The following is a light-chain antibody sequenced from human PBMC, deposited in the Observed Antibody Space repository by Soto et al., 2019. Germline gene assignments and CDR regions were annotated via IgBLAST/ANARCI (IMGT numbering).Light chain of an antibody. CDR1: QYISTY. J-gene: IGKJ1*01. CDR3: QESYSTS. Sequence: DIQVTQSASSLSASVGDSLTITCRASQYISTYLNWYQQKPGKAPKLLIYVASNLQSGVPSRFSGSGSGTDFTLTISSLQPEDIATYYCQESYSTSFGQGTKVDVK. CDR2: VAS. V-gene: IGKV1-39*01.